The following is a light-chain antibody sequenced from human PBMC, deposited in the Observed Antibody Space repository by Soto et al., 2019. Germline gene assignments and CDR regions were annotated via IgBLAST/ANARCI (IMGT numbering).Light chain of an antibody. CDR1: QSVSSNN. Sequence: EIVLTQSPGTLSLSPGERATFSCRASQSVSSNNLAWYQQKPGQAPSLLTYGASGRATGIPDRFSGSGSGTDFTLTISRLESGDFGVYYCQHYGSSPPITFGQGTRLEIQ. CDR3: QHYGSSPPIT. V-gene: IGKV3-20*01. CDR2: GAS. J-gene: IGKJ5*01.